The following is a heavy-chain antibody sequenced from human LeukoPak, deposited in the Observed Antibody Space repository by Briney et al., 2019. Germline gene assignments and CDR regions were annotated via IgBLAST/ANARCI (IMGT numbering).Heavy chain of an antibody. Sequence: ASVNVSCKASGYTFTGYYMHRVRQAPGQGLEWMGRINPNSGGTNYAQKFQGRVTMTRDTSISTAYMELSRLRSDDTAVYYCARVRWGEGSFDYWGQGTLVTVSS. D-gene: IGHD7-27*01. CDR2: INPNSGGT. J-gene: IGHJ4*02. CDR3: ARVRWGEGSFDY. V-gene: IGHV1-2*06. CDR1: GYTFTGYY.